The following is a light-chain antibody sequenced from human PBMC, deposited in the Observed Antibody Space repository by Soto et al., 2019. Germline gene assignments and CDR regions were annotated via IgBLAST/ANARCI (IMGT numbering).Light chain of an antibody. Sequence: DIQMTQSPSTLSASVGDRVTITCRASQNVNNWVAWYQQKPGKAPKFLIYDASVLESGVPSRFSGSGSGTEFTLTISSLQPDDFASNYCQRYNSNSRTFGQGTNVEMK. J-gene: IGKJ1*01. CDR3: QRYNSNSRT. V-gene: IGKV1-5*01. CDR2: DAS. CDR1: QNVNNW.